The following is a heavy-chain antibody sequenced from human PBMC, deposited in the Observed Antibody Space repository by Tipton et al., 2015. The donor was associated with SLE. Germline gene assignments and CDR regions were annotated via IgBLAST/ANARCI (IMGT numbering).Heavy chain of an antibody. CDR3: ARQLGWGDPFAFDY. CDR2: IYYSGSP. V-gene: IGHV4-39*01. J-gene: IGHJ4*02. CDR1: GGSIISSSHY. Sequence: TLSLTCTVSGGSIISSSHYWGWIRQPPGKGLEYIGSIYYSGSPYYNPSLKSRVTISLDTSKNQFSLKLTSVTAADTAVYYCARQLGWGDPFAFDYWGQGTPVTVSS. D-gene: IGHD2-21*02.